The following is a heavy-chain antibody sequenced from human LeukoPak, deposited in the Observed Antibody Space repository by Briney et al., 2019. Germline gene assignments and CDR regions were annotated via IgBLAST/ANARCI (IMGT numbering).Heavy chain of an antibody. Sequence: GASVKVSCKASGYTFTSYGIIWVRQAPGQGLEWMGWISAYNGNTNYAQKLQGRVTMTTDTSTSTAYMELRSLRSDDTAVYYCARDSGIAAAGTLGYYYYYGMDVWGQGTTVTVS. CDR1: GYTFTSYG. CDR3: ARDSGIAAAGTLGYYYYYGMDV. J-gene: IGHJ6*02. CDR2: ISAYNGNT. D-gene: IGHD6-13*01. V-gene: IGHV1-18*01.